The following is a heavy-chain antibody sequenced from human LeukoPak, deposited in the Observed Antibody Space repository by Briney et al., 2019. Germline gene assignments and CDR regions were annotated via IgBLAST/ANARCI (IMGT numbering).Heavy chain of an antibody. V-gene: IGHV1-69*05. CDR2: IIPIFGTA. D-gene: IGHD1-26*01. J-gene: IGHJ6*03. CDR1: GGTFSSYA. CDR3: ARGVGANNYYYYMDV. Sequence: GASVKVSCKASGGTFSSYAISWVRQAPGQGLEWMGGIIPIFGTANYAQKFQGRVTITTDESTSTAYMELSSLRSEDTAVYYCARGVGANNYYYYMDVWGKGTTVTVSS.